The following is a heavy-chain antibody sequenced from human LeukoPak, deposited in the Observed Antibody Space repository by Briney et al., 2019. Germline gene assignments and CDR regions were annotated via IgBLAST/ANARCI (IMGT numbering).Heavy chain of an antibody. CDR1: GGSISSGDYY. Sequence: PSETLSLTCTVSGGSISSGDYYWSWIRQPPGKGLEWIGYIYYSGSTYYNPSLKSRVTISVDTSKNQYSLKLSSVTAADTAVYYCARAHGSGWYGRGFWFDLWGQGTLVTVSS. J-gene: IGHJ5*02. CDR3: ARAHGSGWYGRGFWFDL. D-gene: IGHD6-19*01. V-gene: IGHV4-30-4*02. CDR2: IYYSGST.